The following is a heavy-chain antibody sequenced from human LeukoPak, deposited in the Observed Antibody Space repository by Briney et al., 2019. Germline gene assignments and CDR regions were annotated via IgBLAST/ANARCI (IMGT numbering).Heavy chain of an antibody. Sequence: GGSLRLSCAASGFTFDDYGMSWVRQAPGKGLEWVSGINWNGGSAGYADSVKGRFTIARDNAKNSLYLQMNSLRAEDTALYYCAREKPFYDSSGYYYPIAFDYWGQGTLVTVSS. D-gene: IGHD3-22*01. CDR3: AREKPFYDSSGYYYPIAFDY. J-gene: IGHJ4*02. CDR1: GFTFDDYG. CDR2: INWNGGSA. V-gene: IGHV3-20*04.